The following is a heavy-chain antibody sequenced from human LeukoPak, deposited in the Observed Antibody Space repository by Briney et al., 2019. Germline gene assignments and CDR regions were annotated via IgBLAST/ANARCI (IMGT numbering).Heavy chain of an antibody. CDR2: IIPIFGTA. Sequence: SVNVSRKASGGTFSSYAISWVRQAPGQGLEWMGGIIPIFGTANYAQKFQGRVTITADESTSTAYMELSSLRSEDTAVYYCARADYGDSDYDYYYYGMDVWGQGTTVTVSS. CDR1: GGTFSSYA. D-gene: IGHD4-17*01. J-gene: IGHJ6*02. CDR3: ARADYGDSDYDYYYYGMDV. V-gene: IGHV1-69*13.